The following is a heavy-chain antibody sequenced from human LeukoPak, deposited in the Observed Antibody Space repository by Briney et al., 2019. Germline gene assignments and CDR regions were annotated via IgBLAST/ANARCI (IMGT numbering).Heavy chain of an antibody. J-gene: IGHJ6*03. V-gene: IGHV4-39*01. D-gene: IGHD3-10*01. CDR1: VGSMSSKSLH. CDR2: NYYSGTT. Sequence: SETLSLTCTVSVGSMSSKSLHWRWPPDPPEKALVGIGSNYYSGTTYYNASLKSRVTISVDTSKKQFSLRLSSVTAADTAVYYCARHPLYGSGSRLYYHYMDVWGKGTTVTVSS. CDR3: ARHPLYGSGSRLYYHYMDV.